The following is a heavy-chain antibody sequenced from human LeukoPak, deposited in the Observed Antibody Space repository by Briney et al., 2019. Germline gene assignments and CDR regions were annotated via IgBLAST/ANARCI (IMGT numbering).Heavy chain of an antibody. Sequence: GGSLRLSCAASGFTFSNYAMSWVRQAPGKGLEWVSSISSSSSYIYYADSVKGRFTISRDNAKNSLYLQMNSLRAEDTAVYYCARAWATVDFDYWGQGTLVTVSS. CDR3: ARAWATVDFDY. J-gene: IGHJ4*02. V-gene: IGHV3-21*01. CDR2: ISSSSSYI. CDR1: GFTFSNYA. D-gene: IGHD1-26*01.